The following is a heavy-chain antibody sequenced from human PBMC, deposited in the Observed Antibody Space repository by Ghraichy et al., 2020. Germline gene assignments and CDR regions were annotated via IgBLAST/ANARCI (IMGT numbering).Heavy chain of an antibody. J-gene: IGHJ6*03. CDR2: IIPIFGTA. Sequence: SVKVSCKASGGTFSSYAISWVRQAPGQGLEWMGGIIPIFGTANYAQKFQGRVTITADESTSTAYMELSSLRSEDTAVYYCARGYDFWSGYYNPYYYYMDVWGKGTTVTVSS. CDR3: ARGYDFWSGYYNPYYYYMDV. CDR1: GGTFSSYA. V-gene: IGHV1-69*13. D-gene: IGHD3-3*01.